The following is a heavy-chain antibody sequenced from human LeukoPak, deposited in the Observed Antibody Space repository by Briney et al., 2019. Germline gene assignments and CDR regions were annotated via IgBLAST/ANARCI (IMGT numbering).Heavy chain of an antibody. J-gene: IGHJ6*02. CDR3: ASDSSGSHLYYYGMDV. CDR2: IYYSGST. Sequence: PSETLSLTCTVSGGSISSGGYYWSWIRQHPGKGLEWIGYIYYSGSTNCNPSLKSRVTISVDTSKNQFSLKLSSVTAADTAVYYCASDSSGSHLYYYGMDVWGQGTTVTVSS. D-gene: IGHD3-22*01. V-gene: IGHV4-61*08. CDR1: GGSISSGGYY.